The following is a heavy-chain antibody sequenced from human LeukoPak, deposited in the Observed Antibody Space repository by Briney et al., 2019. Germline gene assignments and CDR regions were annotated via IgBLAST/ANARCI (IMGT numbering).Heavy chain of an antibody. J-gene: IGHJ4*02. CDR1: GFTFSDYY. Sequence: KPGGSLRLSCAASGFTFSDYYMSWIRQAPGKGLEWVSYITSSSSYTNYADSVKGRFTISRDNAKNSLYLQMNSLRAEDTAVYYCARVYPYDSTGYFDYYFDYWGQGTLVTVSS. CDR2: ITSSSSYT. CDR3: ARVYPYDSTGYFDYYFDY. D-gene: IGHD3-22*01. V-gene: IGHV3-11*05.